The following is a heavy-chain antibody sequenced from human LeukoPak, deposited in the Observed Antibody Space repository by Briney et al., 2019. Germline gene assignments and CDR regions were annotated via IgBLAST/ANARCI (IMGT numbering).Heavy chain of an antibody. D-gene: IGHD6-19*01. Sequence: GRSLRLTCAASGFTFSYYDIHWVRQAPGKGLEWVVVIWYDGTNKYYAESVKGRVAISRDNSKSPLFLRMNSLRAEDTAVYYCASVSQWPGYADYWGQGALVIVSS. CDR3: ASVSQWPGYADY. J-gene: IGHJ4*02. CDR2: IWYDGTNK. V-gene: IGHV3-33*01. CDR1: GFTFSYYD.